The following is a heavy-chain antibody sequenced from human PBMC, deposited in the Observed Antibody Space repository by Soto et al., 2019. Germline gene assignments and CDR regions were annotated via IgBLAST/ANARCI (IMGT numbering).Heavy chain of an antibody. J-gene: IGHJ4*02. CDR1: GGTFSSYT. V-gene: IGHV1-69*02. CDR3: AIQDGGVVY. CDR2: NIPNLGIA. Sequence: SVKVSCKASGGTFSSYTISWVRQAPGQGLEWMGRNIPNLGIANYAQKFQGRVTITTDKSTSTAYMKLSSLRSDDTAVYSCAIQDGGVVYWGQGTLVTVSS. D-gene: IGHD3-16*01.